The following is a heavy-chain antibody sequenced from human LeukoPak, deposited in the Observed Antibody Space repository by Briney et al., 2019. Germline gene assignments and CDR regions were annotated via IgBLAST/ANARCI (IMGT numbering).Heavy chain of an antibody. CDR1: GYTFTSYF. CDR3: ARFLPQKWELPGNWFDP. Sequence: ASVKVSCKSYGYTFTSYFMHWVRQAPGQGLEWMGIINPSGGSTNYAKKYQGRVTLTRDTSTSTVYMELSRLRSEDTAVYYCARFLPQKWELPGNWFDPWGQGTLVTVSS. J-gene: IGHJ5*02. CDR2: INPSGGST. D-gene: IGHD1-26*01. V-gene: IGHV1-46*01.